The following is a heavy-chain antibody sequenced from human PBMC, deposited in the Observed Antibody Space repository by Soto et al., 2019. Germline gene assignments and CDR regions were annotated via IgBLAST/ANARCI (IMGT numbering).Heavy chain of an antibody. V-gene: IGHV2-5*02. D-gene: IGHD3-10*01. J-gene: IGHJ5*02. CDR3: APRRPPSSVRGVHIGTWFDP. CDR1: GFSLSTSGVG. Sequence: QITLKESGPTLVKPTQTLTLTCTFSGFSLSTSGVGVGWIRQPPGKALEWLALIYWDDDKRYSPSLKSRLTITKDTSKNHVVLTMTNMNHVDTATYYCAPRRPPSSVRGVHIGTWFDPWGQGTLVTVSS. CDR2: IYWDDDK.